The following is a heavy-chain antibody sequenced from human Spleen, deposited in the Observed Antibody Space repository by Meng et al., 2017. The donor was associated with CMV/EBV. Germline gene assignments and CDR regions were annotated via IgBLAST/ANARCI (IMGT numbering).Heavy chain of an antibody. CDR1: GFTFSRYG. J-gene: IGHJ4*02. V-gene: IGHV3-20*01. Sequence: GESLKISCAASGFTFSRYGMHWVRQAPGKGLEWVSGISWNGGSIGYADSVKGRFTISRDNVKKVLYLQMNTVRAEDTAVYHCAREFGSGWYGGLDYWGQGTLVTVSS. CDR2: ISWNGGSI. D-gene: IGHD6-19*01. CDR3: AREFGSGWYGGLDY.